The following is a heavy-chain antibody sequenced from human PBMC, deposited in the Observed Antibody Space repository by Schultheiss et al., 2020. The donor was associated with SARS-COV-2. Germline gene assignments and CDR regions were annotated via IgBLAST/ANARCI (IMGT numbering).Heavy chain of an antibody. CDR2: ISYDGSNK. D-gene: IGHD3-22*01. CDR1: GFTFSSYG. CDR3: ANISPTMIVPHIGDYYYGMDV. V-gene: IGHV3-30*18. J-gene: IGHJ6*02. Sequence: GESLKISCAASGFTFSSYGMHWVRQAPGKGLEWVAVISYDGSNKYYADSVKGRFTISRDNSKNTLYLQMNSLRAEDTAVYYCANISPTMIVPHIGDYYYGMDVWGQGTTVTVSS.